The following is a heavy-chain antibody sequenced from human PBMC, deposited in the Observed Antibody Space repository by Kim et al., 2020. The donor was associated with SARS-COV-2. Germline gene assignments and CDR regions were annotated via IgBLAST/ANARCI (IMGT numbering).Heavy chain of an antibody. CDR2: ISGSGGST. Sequence: GGSLRLSCAASGFTFSSYAMSWVRQAPGKGLEWVSAISGSGGSTYYADSVKGRFTISRDNSKNTLYLQMNSLRAEDTAVYYCAKVTSGCSGGSCSRGGDAFDIWGQGTMVTVSS. J-gene: IGHJ3*02. CDR3: AKVTSGCSGGSCSRGGDAFDI. D-gene: IGHD2-15*01. CDR1: GFTFSSYA. V-gene: IGHV3-23*01.